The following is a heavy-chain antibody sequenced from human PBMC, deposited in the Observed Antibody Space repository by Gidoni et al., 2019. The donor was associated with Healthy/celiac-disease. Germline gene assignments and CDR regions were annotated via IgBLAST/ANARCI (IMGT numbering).Heavy chain of an antibody. CDR3: AKSPTGAPAALHMDV. D-gene: IGHD1-26*01. J-gene: IGHJ6*03. Sequence: EVQLVESGGGLVQPDRSLRLSCAASGFPFDDYAMHWVRQAPGKGLEWVSGISWNSGSIGYADSVKGRFTISRDNAKNSLYLQMNSLRAEDTALYYCAKSPTGAPAALHMDVWGKGTTVTVSS. CDR1: GFPFDDYA. CDR2: ISWNSGSI. V-gene: IGHV3-9*01.